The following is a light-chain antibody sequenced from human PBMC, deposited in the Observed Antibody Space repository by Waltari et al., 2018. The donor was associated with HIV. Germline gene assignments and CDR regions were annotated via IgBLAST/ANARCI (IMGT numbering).Light chain of an antibody. CDR1: SSNIGAHYD. CDR2: GTT. J-gene: IGLJ1*01. V-gene: IGLV1-40*01. Sequence: QSTLTQPPSVSGAPGQRLPISCTGSSSNIGAHYDVHWSQQFPGTAPTVLIYGTTSRHSGGPDRFSAARSGTSATLAINGLQAEDEADYYCESYDSSLTGAVFGTGTTVNVL. CDR3: ESYDSSLTGAV.